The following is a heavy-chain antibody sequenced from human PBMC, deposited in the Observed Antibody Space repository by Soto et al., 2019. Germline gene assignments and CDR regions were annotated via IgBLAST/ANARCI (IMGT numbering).Heavy chain of an antibody. D-gene: IGHD1-1*01. CDR2: ISANGRGI. V-gene: IGHV3-23*01. CDR1: GFTFTYYA. J-gene: IGHJ4*02. CDR3: AKDRDYPLDLFHY. Sequence: EVQLLESGGGLVQPGGSLRLSCTASGFTFTYYAFSWVRQAPGKGLEWVSAISANGRGIYYANSVRGRFTISRENSKNTVFVHMDSLTDENTAFYCCAKDRDYPLDLFHYWGQGTLVTVSS.